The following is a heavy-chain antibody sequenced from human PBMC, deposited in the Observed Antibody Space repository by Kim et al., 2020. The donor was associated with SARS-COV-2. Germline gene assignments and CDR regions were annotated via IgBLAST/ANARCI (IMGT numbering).Heavy chain of an antibody. CDR1: GGSISSYY. J-gene: IGHJ5*02. V-gene: IGHV4-59*01. D-gene: IGHD6-13*01. CDR3: AREFGGLYSSSWYHGNWFDP. Sequence: SETLSLTCTVSGGSISSYYWSWIRQPPGKGLEWIGYIYYSGSTNYNPSLKSRVTISVDTSKNQFSLKLSSVTAADTAVYYCAREFGGLYSSSWYHGNWFDPWGQGTLVTVSS. CDR2: IYYSGST.